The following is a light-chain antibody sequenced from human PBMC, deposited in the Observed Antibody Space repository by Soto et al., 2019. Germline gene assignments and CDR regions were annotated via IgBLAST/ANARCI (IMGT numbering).Light chain of an antibody. J-gene: IGKJ4*01. Sequence: DIQMTQSPSSLSTSVGDRVTITCRTSQSASTYLNWYQQRPGKAPKLLIYGASSLQSGVPSRFSGSGSGTHFTLTISSLQPEDFATYYCHEGSALLTFGGGTKVEIK. V-gene: IGKV1-39*01. CDR2: GAS. CDR3: HEGSALLT. CDR1: QSASTY.